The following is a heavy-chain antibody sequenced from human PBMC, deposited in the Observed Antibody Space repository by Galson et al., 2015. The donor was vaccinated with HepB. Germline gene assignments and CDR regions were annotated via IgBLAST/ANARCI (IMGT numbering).Heavy chain of an antibody. CDR3: AREERDDSSV. J-gene: IGHJ4*02. CDR1: GFTFSTYW. Sequence: SLRLSCAVSGFTFSTYWMHWVRQAPGKGLEWVSVIYSGGSTYYADSVKGRFTISRDNSKNTLYLQMNSLRAEDTAVYYCAREERDDSSVWGQGTLVTVSS. D-gene: IGHD3-22*01. CDR2: IYSGGST. V-gene: IGHV3-66*01.